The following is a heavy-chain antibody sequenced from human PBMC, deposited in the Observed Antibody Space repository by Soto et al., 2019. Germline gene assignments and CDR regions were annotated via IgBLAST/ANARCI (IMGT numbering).Heavy chain of an antibody. V-gene: IGHV4-34*01. CDR2: INHSGST. Sequence: PSETLSLTCAVYGGSFSGYYWSWIRQPPGKGLEWIGEINHSGSTNYNPSLKSRVTISVDTSKNQFSLKLSSVTAADTAVYYCARVRRYFDWLLQPFDYWGQGTLVTVS. J-gene: IGHJ4*02. CDR1: GGSFSGYY. CDR3: ARVRRYFDWLLQPFDY. D-gene: IGHD3-9*01.